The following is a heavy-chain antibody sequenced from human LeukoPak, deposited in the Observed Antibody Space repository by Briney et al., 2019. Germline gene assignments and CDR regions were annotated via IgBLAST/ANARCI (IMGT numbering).Heavy chain of an antibody. CDR1: GFTFSSYA. D-gene: IGHD2-2*02. V-gene: IGHV3-23*01. Sequence: GGSLRLSCAASGFTFSSYAMSWVRQAPGKGLEWVSAISGSGGSTYYADSVKGRFTISRDNSKNTLYLQMNSLRAEDTAVYYCARTDIVVVPAAIRDYYFDYWGQGTLVTVSS. J-gene: IGHJ4*02. CDR3: ARTDIVVVPAAIRDYYFDY. CDR2: ISGSGGST.